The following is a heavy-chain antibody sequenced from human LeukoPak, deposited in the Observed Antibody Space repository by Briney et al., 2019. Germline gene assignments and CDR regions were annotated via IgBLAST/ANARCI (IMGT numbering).Heavy chain of an antibody. Sequence: GRSLRLSCAASEFSFRSYGMNWVRQAPGKGLEWVALISYDGTNDYYVDSVRGRFTVSRDNSKNTLSLQINSLSGEDTALYYCATDGYCSGGNCYAGHFHYWGQGTLVSVSS. D-gene: IGHD2-15*01. CDR1: EFSFRSYG. CDR3: ATDGYCSGGNCYAGHFHY. CDR2: ISYDGTND. J-gene: IGHJ4*02. V-gene: IGHV3-30*03.